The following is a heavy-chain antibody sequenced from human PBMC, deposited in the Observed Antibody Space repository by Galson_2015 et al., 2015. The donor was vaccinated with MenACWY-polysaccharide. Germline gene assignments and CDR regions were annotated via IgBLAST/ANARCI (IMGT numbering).Heavy chain of an antibody. CDR2: IYPGDSDT. CDR1: GNSFRSHW. CDR3: ARRWTGFGSGWIDS. D-gene: IGHD6-19*01. V-gene: IGHV5-51*03. J-gene: IGHJ4*02. Sequence: QSGAKVKKPGESLKISCKDSGNSFRSHWIGWVRQVPGKGLEWMGIIYPGDSDTRYSPSFQGQVTISADKSLNTAYLQWNSLKASDTGIYYCARRWTGFGSGWIDSWGQGTLVTVSS.